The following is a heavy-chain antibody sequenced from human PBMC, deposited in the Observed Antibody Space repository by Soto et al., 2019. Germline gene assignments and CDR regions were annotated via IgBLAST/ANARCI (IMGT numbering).Heavy chain of an antibody. CDR2: ITAYSGNT. J-gene: IGHJ4*02. Sequence: QIQLVQSGAEVKKAGASVTVSCRASGYSFTSYVITWVRQAPGQGLEWMGWITAYSGNTKYAQKLQARVTMTTDTPTSTAYMELRNLRSYDTAVYWCARDGCGNFDSWGQRTLVTVPS. V-gene: IGHV1-18*01. CDR1: GYSFTSYV. CDR3: ARDGCGNFDS. D-gene: IGHD6-25*01.